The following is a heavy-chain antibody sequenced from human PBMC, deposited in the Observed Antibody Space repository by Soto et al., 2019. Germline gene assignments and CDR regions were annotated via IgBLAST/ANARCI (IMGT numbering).Heavy chain of an antibody. CDR1: GGSISSGGYY. CDR2: IYYSGST. V-gene: IGHV4-31*03. J-gene: IGHJ4*02. CDR3: ARYLEYSSSSGRYFDY. Sequence: SETLSLTCTVSGGSISSGGYYWSWIRQHPGKGLEWIGYIYYSGSTYYNPSLKSRVTISVDTSKNQFSLKLSSVTAADTAVYYCARYLEYSSSSGRYFDYWGQGTLVTVSS. D-gene: IGHD6-6*01.